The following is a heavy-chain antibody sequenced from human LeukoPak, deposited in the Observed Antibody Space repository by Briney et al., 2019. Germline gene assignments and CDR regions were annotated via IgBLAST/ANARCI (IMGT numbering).Heavy chain of an antibody. J-gene: IGHJ6*02. Sequence: GASVKVSCKASGYTFTSYCMHWVRQAPGQGLEWMGGIIPIFGTANYAQKFQGRVTITADESTSTAYMELSGLRSEDTAVYYCARAPTHYYYGMDVWGQGTTVTVSS. CDR1: GYTFTSYC. CDR2: IIPIFGTA. CDR3: ARAPTHYYYGMDV. V-gene: IGHV1-69*13.